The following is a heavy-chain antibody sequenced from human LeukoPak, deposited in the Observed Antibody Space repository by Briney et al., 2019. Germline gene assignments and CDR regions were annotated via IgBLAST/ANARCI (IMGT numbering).Heavy chain of an antibody. D-gene: IGHD3-22*01. CDR1: GYTFTSYY. J-gene: IGHJ3*02. Sequence: APVKACCKASGYTFTSYYMHWVRQSPGQGLEWMGIINPSGGSTSYAQKFQGRVTMTRDTSTSTVYMELSSLRSEDTAVYYCARVAVGITMTPRDAFDIWGPGNMGSVSS. V-gene: IGHV1-46*01. CDR2: INPSGGST. CDR3: ARVAVGITMTPRDAFDI.